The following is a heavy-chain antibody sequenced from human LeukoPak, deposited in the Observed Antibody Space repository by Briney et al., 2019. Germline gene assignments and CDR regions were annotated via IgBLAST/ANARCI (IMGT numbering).Heavy chain of an antibody. CDR1: RYTFTDYF. Sequence: VASVKVSCKASRYTFTDYFMHWVRQAPGQGLEWMGWINPKSGGTNYVQRFQGRVTMTRDTSITTAYMELSRLRSDDTAVYYCARPPIDGSIDGFEIWGQGTMVTVSS. CDR3: ARPPIDGSIDGFEI. D-gene: IGHD1-14*01. J-gene: IGHJ3*02. CDR2: INPKSGGT. V-gene: IGHV1-2*02.